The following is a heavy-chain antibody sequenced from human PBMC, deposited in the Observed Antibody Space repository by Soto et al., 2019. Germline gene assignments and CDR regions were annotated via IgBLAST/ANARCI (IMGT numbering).Heavy chain of an antibody. V-gene: IGHV1-69*13. D-gene: IGHD4-17*01. CDR1: GGTFSSYA. CDR3: ARVGGDYFDAFDI. CDR2: IIPIFGTA. J-gene: IGHJ3*02. Sequence: ASVKVSCKASGGTFSSYAISWVRQAPGQGLEWMGGIIPIFGTANYAQKFQGRVTITADESTSTAYMELSSLRSEDTAVYYCARVGGDYFDAFDIWGQGTMVTVSS.